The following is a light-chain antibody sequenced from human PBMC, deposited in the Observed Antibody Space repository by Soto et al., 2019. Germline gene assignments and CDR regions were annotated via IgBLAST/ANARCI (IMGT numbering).Light chain of an antibody. CDR1: QDVSSR. V-gene: IGKV1-12*01. CDR2: DTS. Sequence: DIQMTQSPSSVSASVGDRVTITCRASQDVSSRLAWYQQRPGEAPKLLIYDTSTLQSGVPLRFRGSGSGTDFTLTINSLQPEDFATYYCQQANSFPRTFGGGTKVEIK. J-gene: IGKJ4*01. CDR3: QQANSFPRT.